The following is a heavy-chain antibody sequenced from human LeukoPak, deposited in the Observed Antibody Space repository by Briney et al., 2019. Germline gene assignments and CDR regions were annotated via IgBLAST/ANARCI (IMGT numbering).Heavy chain of an antibody. D-gene: IGHD6-6*01. J-gene: IGHJ4*02. CDR1: GYTFTSDG. Sequence: ASVKVSCKXSGYTFTSDGISWVRQAPGQGLEWMGWISAYNGNTNYAQKLQGRVTMTTDTSTSTAYMELRSLRSDDTAVYYCARDLYSSSPGGYWGQGTLVTVSS. CDR2: ISAYNGNT. CDR3: ARDLYSSSPGGY. V-gene: IGHV1-18*01.